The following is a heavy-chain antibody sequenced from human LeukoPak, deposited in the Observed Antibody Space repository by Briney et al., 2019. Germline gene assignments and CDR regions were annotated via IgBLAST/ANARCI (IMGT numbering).Heavy chain of an antibody. V-gene: IGHV3-66*02. Sequence: PGGSLRLSCAASGFTVSNNYMSWVRQAPGKGLEWVSVIYSGGSTYYADSVTGRFTISRDKSKNTLYLQMNSLRIEDTAVYYCTKDRSYGRSYFDYWGQGTLVTVAS. D-gene: IGHD5-18*01. CDR3: TKDRSYGRSYFDY. CDR2: IYSGGST. CDR1: GFTVSNNY. J-gene: IGHJ4*02.